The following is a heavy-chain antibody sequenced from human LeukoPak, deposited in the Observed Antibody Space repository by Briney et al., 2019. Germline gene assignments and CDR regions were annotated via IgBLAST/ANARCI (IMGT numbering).Heavy chain of an antibody. V-gene: IGHV1-46*01. D-gene: IGHD2-15*01. J-gene: IGHJ6*03. CDR3: ARARRYCSGGSCYYYYMDV. CDR1: GYTFTSYY. Sequence: ASVKVSCKASGYTFTSYYMHWVRQAPGQGLEWMGIINPSGGSTSYAQKFQGRVTMTRNTSISTAYMELSSLRSEDTAVYYCARARRYCSGGSCYYYYMDVWGKGTTVTVSS. CDR2: INPSGGST.